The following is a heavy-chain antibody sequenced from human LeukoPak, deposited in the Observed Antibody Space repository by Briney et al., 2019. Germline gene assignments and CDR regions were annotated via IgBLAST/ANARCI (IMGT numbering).Heavy chain of an antibody. CDR1: GDSISSYY. D-gene: IGHD2-2*01. V-gene: IGHV4-59*01. CDR3: ASNIVVVPAPYFQH. CDR2: IYYSGIT. J-gene: IGHJ1*01. Sequence: SETLTLTCTVSGDSISSYYWSWIRQPPGKGLEWIGYIYYSGITNYNPSLKSRVTMSIDTSKNQFSLKLSSVTAADTAVYYCASNIVVVPAPYFQHWGQGTLVTVSS.